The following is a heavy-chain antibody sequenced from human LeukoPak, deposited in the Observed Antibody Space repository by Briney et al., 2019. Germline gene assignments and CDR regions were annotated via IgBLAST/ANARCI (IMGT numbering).Heavy chain of an antibody. V-gene: IGHV3-23*01. CDR3: AKVQVDIVVVPAPQAFDI. D-gene: IGHD2-2*01. CDR2: ISGSGGST. CDR1: GFTFSSYA. J-gene: IGHJ3*02. Sequence: GGSLRLSCAASGFTFSSYAMSWVRQAPGKGLEWVSAISGSGGSTYYADSVKGRFTISRDNSKNTLYLQMNSLRAEDTAVYYCAKVQVDIVVVPAPQAFDIWGQGTMVTVSS.